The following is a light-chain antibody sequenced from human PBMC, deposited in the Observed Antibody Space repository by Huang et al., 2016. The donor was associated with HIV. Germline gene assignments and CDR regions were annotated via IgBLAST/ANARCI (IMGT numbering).Light chain of an antibody. CDR1: QSVSSY. CDR2: DAS. Sequence: EIVLTQSPATLSLSPGERATLSCRTSQSVSSYLAWYQQKPGQAPRLLIYDASNRATGIPARFSGIGSGTDFTLTISSLEPEDFAVYYCQQRSNRPLFTFGPGTKVDIK. J-gene: IGKJ3*01. V-gene: IGKV3-11*01. CDR3: QQRSNRPLFT.